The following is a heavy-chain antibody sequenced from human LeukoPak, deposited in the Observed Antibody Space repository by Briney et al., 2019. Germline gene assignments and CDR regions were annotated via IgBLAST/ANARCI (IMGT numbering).Heavy chain of an antibody. V-gene: IGHV3-7*01. J-gene: IGHJ4*02. D-gene: IGHD5-12*01. Sequence: GGSLRLSCAASGFTFSSYWMSWVRQAPGKGLEWVANIKQDGSEKYYVDSVKGRFTNSRDNAKNSLYLQMNSLRAEDTAVNYCARGGYDYVGYFDYWGQGTLVTVSS. CDR3: ARGGYDYVGYFDY. CDR2: IKQDGSEK. CDR1: GFTFSSYW.